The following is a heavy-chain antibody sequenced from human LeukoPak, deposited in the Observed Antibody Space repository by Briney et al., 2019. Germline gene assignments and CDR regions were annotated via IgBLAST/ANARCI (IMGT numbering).Heavy chain of an antibody. CDR3: SRVLPGGSRSLDL. CDR2: IWYDGSNK. V-gene: IGHV3-33*01. J-gene: IGHJ2*01. D-gene: IGHD1-26*01. CDR1: GFTFSSYG. Sequence: PGRSLRLSCAASGFTFSSYGMHWVRQAPGKGLEWVAVIWYDGSNKYYADSVKGRFTISRDNSKNTLYLQMNSLRAEDTAVYYCSRVLPGGSRSLDLWGLGTLVIVSS.